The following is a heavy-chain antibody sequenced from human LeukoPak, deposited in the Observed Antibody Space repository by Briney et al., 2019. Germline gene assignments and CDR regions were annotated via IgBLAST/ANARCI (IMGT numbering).Heavy chain of an antibody. CDR3: AKGDLYCSGGSCYYWFDP. V-gene: IGHV3-23*01. CDR1: GLTFSTYA. J-gene: IGHJ5*02. Sequence: PGGSLRLSCVASGLTFSTYAMTCVRQAPGKGLEWVSGISGSGGGTYYGDSVKGRCTISRDNSKNTLYLQMNILRVEDTAIYYCAKGDLYCSGGSCYYWFDPWGQGTLVTVSS. D-gene: IGHD2-15*01. CDR2: ISGSGGGT.